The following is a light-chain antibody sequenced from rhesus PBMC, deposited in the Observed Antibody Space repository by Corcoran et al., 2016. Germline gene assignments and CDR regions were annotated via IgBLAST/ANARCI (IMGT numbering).Light chain of an antibody. CDR2: DEA. CDR1: QVITMY. Sequence: DIQMTQSPSSLSASVGDTVTITCQASQVITMYLAWYQQKPGKAPNLLIYDEATLQSWVPSRFSGRGSGTEFALTISSLQPEYFATYYCQHHNSYPPTFGGGTKVELK. J-gene: IGKJ4*01. CDR3: QHHNSYPPT. V-gene: IGKV1-25*01.